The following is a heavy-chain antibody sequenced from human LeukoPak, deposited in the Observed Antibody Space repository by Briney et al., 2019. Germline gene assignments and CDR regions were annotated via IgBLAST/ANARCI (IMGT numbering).Heavy chain of an antibody. CDR2: IYYSGST. J-gene: IGHJ6*02. V-gene: IGHV4-39*01. CDR3: ATVGYGDYYYYGMDV. D-gene: IGHD4-17*01. CDR1: GGSISSSSYY. Sequence: ASETLSLTCTVPGGSISSSSYYWGWIRQPPGKGLEWIGSIYYSGSTYYNPSLKSRVTISVDTSKNQFSLKLSSVTAADTAVYYCATVGYGDYYYYGMDVWGQGTTVTVSS.